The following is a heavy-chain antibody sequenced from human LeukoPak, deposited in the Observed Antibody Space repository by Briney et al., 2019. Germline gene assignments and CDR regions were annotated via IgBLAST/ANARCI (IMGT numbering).Heavy chain of an antibody. J-gene: IGHJ5*02. Sequence: SETLSLTCNVSGGSISSSSYYWGWIRQPPGKGLEWIGSIYYSGSTYYNPSLESRVSISVDTSKNQFSLKLSSVTAADTAVYYCARAAYCGGDCYFNWFDPWGQGTLVTVSS. CDR2: IYYSGST. V-gene: IGHV4-39*07. CDR1: GGSISSSSYY. D-gene: IGHD2-21*02. CDR3: ARAAYCGGDCYFNWFDP.